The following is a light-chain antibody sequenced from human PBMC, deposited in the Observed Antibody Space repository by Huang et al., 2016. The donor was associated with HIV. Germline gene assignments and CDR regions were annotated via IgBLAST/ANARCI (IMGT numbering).Light chain of an antibody. CDR2: GAS. V-gene: IGKV3-20*01. J-gene: IGKJ4*01. CDR1: QVVGSSY. CDR3: QQYGDPFT. Sequence: EVVLTQSPGTLSLSLGERATLSCRASQVVGSSYLAWYQQKPGQAPRLLRVGASSRAPGIPDRFSGSGSGTDFTLTISRLEPEDFAVYYCQQYGDPFTFGGGTKVEVK.